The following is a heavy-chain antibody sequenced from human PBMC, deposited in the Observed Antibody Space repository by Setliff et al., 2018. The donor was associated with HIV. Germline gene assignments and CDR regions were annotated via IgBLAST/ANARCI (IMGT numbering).Heavy chain of an antibody. V-gene: IGHV4-39*01. CDR1: GGSVSTSSYS. J-gene: IGHJ3*02. D-gene: IGHD2-15*01. Sequence: LSLTCTVSGGSVSTSSYSWGWIRQPPEKGLEWIGTIYHTGKTYYNSSLNSRVTIAVDTSKDQFSLNLSTVTAADTAVYYCGRVAGYCAPSRCYGYNAFDIWGPGAMVTVSS. CDR3: GRVAGYCAPSRCYGYNAFDI. CDR2: IYHTGKT.